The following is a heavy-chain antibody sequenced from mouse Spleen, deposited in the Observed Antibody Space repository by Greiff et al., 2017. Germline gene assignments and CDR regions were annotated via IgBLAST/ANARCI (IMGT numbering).Heavy chain of an antibody. Sequence: EVQLQQSGPGLVKPSRSLSLTCTVTGYSITSDYAWNWIRQFPGNKLEWMGYISYSGSTSYNPSLKSRISITRDTSKNQFFLQLNSVTTEDTATYYCARSVYGNYVLDYWGQGTTLTVSS. CDR1: GYSITSDYA. D-gene: IGHD2-1*01. J-gene: IGHJ2*01. CDR2: ISYSGST. CDR3: ARSVYGNYVLDY. V-gene: IGHV3-2*02.